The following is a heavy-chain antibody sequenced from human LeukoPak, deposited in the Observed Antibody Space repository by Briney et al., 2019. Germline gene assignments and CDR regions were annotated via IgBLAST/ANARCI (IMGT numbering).Heavy chain of an antibody. CDR2: IWRTGDWT. CDR3: ARGVTMATITPLLC. CDR1: GFIFRDYV. D-gene: IGHD5-24*01. V-gene: IGHV3-23*05. Sequence: GGSLRLSCTASGFIFRDYVMSWVRQAPGKGPEWVAAIWRTGDWTHYVDSVKGRFTISRDNSKNTLYLQMNSLRAEDTAVYYCARGVTMATITPLLCWGQGTLVTVSS. J-gene: IGHJ4*02.